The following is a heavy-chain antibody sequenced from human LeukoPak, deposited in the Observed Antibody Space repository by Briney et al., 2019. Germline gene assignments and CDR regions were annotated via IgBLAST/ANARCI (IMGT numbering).Heavy chain of an antibody. J-gene: IGHJ5*02. CDR2: IRSNSDGGTI. D-gene: IGHD3-22*01. CDR1: GFTFSNAW. V-gene: IGHV3-15*07. Sequence: GGSLRLSCATSGFTFSNAWMNWVRQAPGKGLEWVGRIRSNSDGGTIDYAAPVKGRFTLSRGDSKTTLYLQMNSLQTEDTAVYYCATDFYDSTWGQGTLVTVSS. CDR3: ATDFYDST.